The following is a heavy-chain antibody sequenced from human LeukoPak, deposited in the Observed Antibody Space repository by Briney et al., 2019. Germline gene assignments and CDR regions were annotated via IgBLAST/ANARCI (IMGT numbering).Heavy chain of an antibody. CDR1: GGSISSYY. D-gene: IGHD3-10*01. Sequence: KPSETLSLTCTVSGGSISSYYWSWIRQPPGKGLEWIGYIYYSGSTNYNPSLKSRVTISVDTSKNQFSLKLSSVTAADTAVYYCARAGQPPYYFDYWGQGTLVTVSS. J-gene: IGHJ4*02. CDR2: IYYSGST. CDR3: ARAGQPPYYFDY. V-gene: IGHV4-59*01.